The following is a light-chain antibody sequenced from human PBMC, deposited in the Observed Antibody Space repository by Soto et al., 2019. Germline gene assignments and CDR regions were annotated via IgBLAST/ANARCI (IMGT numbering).Light chain of an antibody. Sequence: QSALTQPPSASGSPGQSVTISCTGTSSDVGGYNYVSWYQQHPGKAPKLMIYEVSKRPSGVPDRFFGSKSGNTASLTVSGLQAEDEADYSCSSYAGSNNFVVFGGGTKLTVL. V-gene: IGLV2-8*01. J-gene: IGLJ2*01. CDR3: SSYAGSNNFVV. CDR1: SSDVGGYNY. CDR2: EVS.